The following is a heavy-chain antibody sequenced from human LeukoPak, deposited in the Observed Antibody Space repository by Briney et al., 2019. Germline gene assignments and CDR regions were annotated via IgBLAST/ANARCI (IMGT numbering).Heavy chain of an antibody. CDR1: GFTFNSYA. D-gene: IGHD3-22*01. Sequence: GRSLRLSCAASGFTFNSYAMHWVRQAPGKGLEWVAVISYDGSNKYYADSVKGRFTISRDNSKNTLYLQMNSLRAEDTAVYYCARDKSWPRYYYDSSGYDYWGQGTLVTVSS. CDR2: ISYDGSNK. V-gene: IGHV3-30-3*01. J-gene: IGHJ4*02. CDR3: ARDKSWPRYYYDSSGYDY.